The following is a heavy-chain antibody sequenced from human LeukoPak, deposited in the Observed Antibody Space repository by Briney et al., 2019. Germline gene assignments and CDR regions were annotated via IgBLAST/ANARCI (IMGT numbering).Heavy chain of an antibody. Sequence: GGTLRLSCAASGFTFSSYAMSWVRQAPGKGLEWVSAISGNGGSTHHADSVKGRFTISRDNSKNTLYLQMNSLRAEDTAVYYCAKVYDFWSGYWDFWGQGTLVTVSS. J-gene: IGHJ4*02. V-gene: IGHV3-23*01. CDR2: ISGNGGST. CDR3: AKVYDFWSGYWDF. CDR1: GFTFSSYA. D-gene: IGHD3-3*01.